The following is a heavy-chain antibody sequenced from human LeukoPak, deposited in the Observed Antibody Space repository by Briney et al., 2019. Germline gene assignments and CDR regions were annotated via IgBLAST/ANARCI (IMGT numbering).Heavy chain of an antibody. V-gene: IGHV1-2*02. D-gene: IGHD4-17*01. J-gene: IGHJ5*02. CDR1: GYTFTGYY. Sequence: ASVKVSCKASGYTFTGYYMHWVRQAPGQGREWMGWINPNSGGTNYAQKFQGRVTMTRDTSISTAYMELSRLRSDDTAVYYCARDRRMTTVTRNWFDPWGQGTLVTVSS. CDR3: ARDRRMTTVTRNWFDP. CDR2: INPNSGGT.